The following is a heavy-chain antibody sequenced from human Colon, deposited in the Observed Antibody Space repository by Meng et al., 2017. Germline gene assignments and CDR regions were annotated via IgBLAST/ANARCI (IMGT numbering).Heavy chain of an antibody. Sequence: GESLKISCAASGFTFSSYSMNWVRQAPGKGLEWVSSISSSSSYIYYADSVKGRFTISRDNAKNSLNLQMNSLRAEDTAVYYCAASDSSSWYYFDYWGQGTLVTVSS. CDR3: AASDSSSWYYFDY. CDR1: GFTFSSYS. V-gene: IGHV3-21*01. D-gene: IGHD6-13*01. J-gene: IGHJ4*02. CDR2: ISSSSSYI.